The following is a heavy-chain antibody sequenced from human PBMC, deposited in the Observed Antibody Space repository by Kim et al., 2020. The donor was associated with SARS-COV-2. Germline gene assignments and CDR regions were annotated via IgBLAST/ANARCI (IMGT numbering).Heavy chain of an antibody. J-gene: IGHJ4*02. CDR2: INPNSGGT. Sequence: ASVKVSCKASGYTFTGYYIHWVRQAPGQGLEWMGWINPNSGGTNYAQKFQGRVSMTRDTSISTAYMELSRLRSDDTAVYYCARARFGHSYGYERFDYWCQGTLVTVSS. CDR1: GYTFTGYY. V-gene: IGHV1-2*02. CDR3: ARARFGHSYGYERFDY. D-gene: IGHD5-18*01.